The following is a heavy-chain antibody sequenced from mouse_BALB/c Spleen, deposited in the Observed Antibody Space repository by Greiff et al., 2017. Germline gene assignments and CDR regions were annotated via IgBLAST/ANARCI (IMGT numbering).Heavy chain of an antibody. CDR1: GFTFSDYY. D-gene: IGHD1-1*01. CDR3: ARCSGSSLFDY. CDR2: ISDGGSYT. J-gene: IGHJ2*01. Sequence: EVMLVESGGGLVKPGGSLKLSCAASGFTFSDYYMYWVRQTPEKRLEWVATISDGGSYTYYPDSVKGRFTISRDNAKNNLYLQMSSLRSEDTAMYYCARCSGSSLFDYWGQGTTLTVSS. V-gene: IGHV5-4*02.